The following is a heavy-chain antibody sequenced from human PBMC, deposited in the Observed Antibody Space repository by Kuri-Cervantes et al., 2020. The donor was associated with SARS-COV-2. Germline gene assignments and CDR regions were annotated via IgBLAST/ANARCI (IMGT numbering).Heavy chain of an antibody. J-gene: IGHJ4*02. D-gene: IGHD6-13*01. V-gene: IGHV4-61*08. Sequence: SQTLSLTCAVSGYSSSVGYYWAWIRQPPGKGLEWIGYTYYSGSTNYNPSLKSRVTISVDTSKNQFSLKLSSVTAADTAVYYCARGYSSWYYYNTYLDYWGQGTLVTVSS. CDR3: ARGYSSWYYYNTYLDY. CDR2: TYYSGST. CDR1: GYSSSVGYY.